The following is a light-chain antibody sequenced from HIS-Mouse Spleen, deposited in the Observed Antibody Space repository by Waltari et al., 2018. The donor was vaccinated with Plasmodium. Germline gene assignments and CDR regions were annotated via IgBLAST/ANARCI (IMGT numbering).Light chain of an antibody. Sequence: SYELTQPPSVSVSPGQTARITCSGDALPKKYAYWYQQKSGQAPVLVIYEDSKRHSGSPERFSGSSSGTIATLTISGAQVEDEADYYCYSTDSSGNHRVFGGGTKLTVL. V-gene: IGLV3-10*01. CDR2: EDS. CDR3: YSTDSSGNHRV. J-gene: IGLJ3*02. CDR1: ALPKKY.